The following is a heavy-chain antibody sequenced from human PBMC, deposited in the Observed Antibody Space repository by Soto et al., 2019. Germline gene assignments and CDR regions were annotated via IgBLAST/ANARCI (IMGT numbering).Heavy chain of an antibody. V-gene: IGHV4-4*07. J-gene: IGHJ5*02. CDR1: GGSISSYY. CDR2: IYTSGST. D-gene: IGHD4-17*01. Sequence: QVQLQESGPGLVKPSETLSLTCTVSGGSISSYYWSWIRQPAGKGLEWIGRIYTSGSTNYNPSLKSRVTMSVDTSKNQFSLKLSSVTAADTAVYYCARSKTVTTFNWFDPWGQGTLVTVSS. CDR3: ARSKTVTTFNWFDP.